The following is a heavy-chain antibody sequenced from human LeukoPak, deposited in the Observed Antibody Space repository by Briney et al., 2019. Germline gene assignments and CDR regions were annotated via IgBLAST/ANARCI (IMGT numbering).Heavy chain of an antibody. D-gene: IGHD2-21*02. Sequence: ASVKVSCKASGGTFSSYAISWVRQAPGQGLEWMGGIIPIFGTANYAQKFQGRVTIIADESTSTAYMELSSLRSEDTAVYYCASPTAHQYYYYYYGMDVWGQGTTVTVSS. V-gene: IGHV1-69*13. CDR1: GGTFSSYA. J-gene: IGHJ6*02. CDR3: ASPTAHQYYYYYYGMDV. CDR2: IIPIFGTA.